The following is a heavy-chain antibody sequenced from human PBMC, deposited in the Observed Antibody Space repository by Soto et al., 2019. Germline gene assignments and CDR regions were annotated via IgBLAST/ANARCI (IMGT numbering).Heavy chain of an antibody. V-gene: IGHV4-31*03. CDR3: ARQTTIIMPRGVVIPSGGPFDP. CDR1: GDSITSGGYY. D-gene: IGHD3-10*01. CDR2: VYHSGST. J-gene: IGHJ5*02. Sequence: QVQLQVSGPGLVKPSQTLSLTCNVSGDSITSGGYYWSWIRQQPGKGLEWIGYVYHSGSTYYNPSLQRRLSMSPATPKSQSSHKLSSVTVADTAVYYCARQTTIIMPRGVVIPSGGPFDPWGQGTLVTVSS.